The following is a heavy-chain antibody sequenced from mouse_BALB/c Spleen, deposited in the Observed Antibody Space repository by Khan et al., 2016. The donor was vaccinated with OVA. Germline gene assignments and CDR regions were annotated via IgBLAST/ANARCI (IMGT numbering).Heavy chain of an antibody. CDR1: GLTFSNYD. J-gene: IGHJ3*01. CDR3: ARLGYDAAWFAY. D-gene: IGHD2-2*01. CDR2: ISSAGSYT. V-gene: IGHV5-6*01. Sequence: EVELVESGGDLVKPGGSLKLSCAASGLTFSNYDMSWVRQTPDKRLEWVATISSAGSYTYYTDSVKGRSTISRDKATNTLNLQMSSRKFEDTAMYYCARLGYDAAWFAYCGHATLVTVSA.